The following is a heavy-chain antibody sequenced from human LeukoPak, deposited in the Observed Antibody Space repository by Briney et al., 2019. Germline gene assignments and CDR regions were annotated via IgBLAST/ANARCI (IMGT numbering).Heavy chain of an antibody. CDR3: ARAYRGYSGYGPQEFDP. CDR1: GFTFSDYY. D-gene: IGHD5-12*01. CDR2: FCSSGGTI. Sequence: KPGGSLRLSCAASGFTFSDYYISCMRQAPGKGVEWVSYFCSSGGTIYYADSVKGRFTIPRDNAKNSLYLQMNSLKAEDTAEYYCARAYRGYSGYGPQEFDPWGQRTLVTVSS. V-gene: IGHV3-11*01. J-gene: IGHJ5*02.